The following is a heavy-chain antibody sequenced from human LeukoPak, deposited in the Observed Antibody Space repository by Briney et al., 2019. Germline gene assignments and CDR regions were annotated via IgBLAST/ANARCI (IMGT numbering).Heavy chain of an antibody. CDR1: GGSFSGYY. CDR3: ARRPTRGYSYGSNWFDP. Sequence: PSETLSLTCAVYGGSFSGYYWSWIRQPPGKGLEWIGEINHSGSTNYNPSLKSRVTISVDTSKNQFSLKLSSVTAADTAVYYCARRPTRGYSYGSNWFDPGAREPWSPSPQ. J-gene: IGHJ5*02. CDR2: INHSGST. D-gene: IGHD5-18*01. V-gene: IGHV4-34*01.